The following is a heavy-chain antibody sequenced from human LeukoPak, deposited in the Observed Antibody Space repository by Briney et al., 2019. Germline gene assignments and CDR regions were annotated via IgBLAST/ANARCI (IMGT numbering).Heavy chain of an antibody. J-gene: IGHJ4*02. CDR2: FTSRSRSI. CDR1: GFTFSSYS. V-gene: IGHV3-21*01. Sequence: GGSLRLSCAASGFTFSSYSMTWVRQAPGKGLEWVSSFTSRSRSIYYADSVKGRFTISRDNAKESLYLQMNSLRAEDTAIYYCARHREWGGSYYIEDWGQGALVTVSS. CDR3: ARHREWGGSYYIED. D-gene: IGHD3-3*01.